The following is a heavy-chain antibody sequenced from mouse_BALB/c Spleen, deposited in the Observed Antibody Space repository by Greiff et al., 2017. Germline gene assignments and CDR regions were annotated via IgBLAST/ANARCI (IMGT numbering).Heavy chain of an antibody. J-gene: IGHJ4*01. CDR3: YYYAVDY. CDR2: IDPENGNT. Sequence: VQLQQSGAELVRPGALVKLSCKASGFNIKDYYMHWVKQRPEQGLEWIGWIDPENGNTIYDPKFQGKASITADTSSNTAYLQLSSLTSEDTAVYYCYYYAVDYWGQGTSVTVSS. CDR1: GFNIKDYY. V-gene: IGHV14-1*02.